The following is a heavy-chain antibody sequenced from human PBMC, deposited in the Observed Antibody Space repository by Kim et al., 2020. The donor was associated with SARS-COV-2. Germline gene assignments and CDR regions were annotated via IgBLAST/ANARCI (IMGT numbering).Heavy chain of an antibody. Sequence: GGSLRLSCVASGFTFSNAWMNWVRQAPGKGLEWVGRIKSEGHGGTKDYAAPVKGRFTISRDDSKNTLYLQMDSLKTEDTAIYYCCTAAQIEYSTGWYPWVDYWGQGVLVAVSS. J-gene: IGHJ4*02. D-gene: IGHD6-19*01. V-gene: IGHV3-15*01. CDR1: GFTFSNAW. CDR2: IKSEGHGGTK. CDR3: CTAAQIEYSTGWYPWVDY.